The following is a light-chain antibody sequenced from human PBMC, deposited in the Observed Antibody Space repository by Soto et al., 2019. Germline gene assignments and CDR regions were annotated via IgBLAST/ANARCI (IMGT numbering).Light chain of an antibody. CDR3: GAWDGSLPAEV. J-gene: IGLJ2*01. CDR2: DNN. Sequence: QSVLTQPPSVSAAPGQKVTISCSGSSSNIGNNYVSWYQQLPGTAPKLLIYDNNKRPSGIPDRFSGSKSGTSATLGITGLQAGDEADYYCGAWDGSLPAEVFGGGTKLTVL. CDR1: SSNIGNNY. V-gene: IGLV1-51*01.